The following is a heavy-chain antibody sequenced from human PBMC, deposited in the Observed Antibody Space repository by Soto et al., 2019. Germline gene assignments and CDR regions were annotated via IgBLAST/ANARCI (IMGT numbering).Heavy chain of an antibody. CDR2: MYYST. J-gene: IGHJ4*02. CDR1: GDSINDYY. V-gene: IGHV4-59*01. CDR3: ERIPADGSGIYFDY. Sequence: ETLSLTCTVSGDSINDYYWAWNRQPPGKGLEWIAYMYYSTKYNPSLKSRVTVSVDISENQFALKMTSVIAADTAIYYCERIPADGSGIYFDYWGQGILVTVSS. D-gene: IGHD6-19*01.